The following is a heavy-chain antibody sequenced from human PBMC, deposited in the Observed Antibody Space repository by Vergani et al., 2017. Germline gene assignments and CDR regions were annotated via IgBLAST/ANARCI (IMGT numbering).Heavy chain of an antibody. CDR1: GFSFRNAW. CDR2: IKSTFDRGTT. D-gene: IGHD2-21*01. V-gene: IGHV3-15*07. J-gene: IGHJ6*02. Sequence: EVQLVESGGGIVKPGGSLRLSCVASGFSFRNAWMNWGRRTPGTGLEWVCRIKSTFDRGTTDYAAAVKGRFTISRDDSKNTLFLQMNGLKTEDIGVYYCTTDPRYCGDGSCYWLRDHHYYGMDVWGQGTTVTVSS. CDR3: TTDPRYCGDGSCYWLRDHHYYGMDV.